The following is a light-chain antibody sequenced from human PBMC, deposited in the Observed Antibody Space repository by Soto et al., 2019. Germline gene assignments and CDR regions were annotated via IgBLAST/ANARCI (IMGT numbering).Light chain of an antibody. CDR2: DVS. CDR3: CSYAVRDTFFV. V-gene: IGLV2-11*01. J-gene: IGLJ1*01. Sequence: QSALTQPASVSGSPGQSITISCTGTSSDVGGYNRVSWYQQHPDKAPRLVIYDVSKRPSGVPARFSGSKSGNTASLTISGLQAEDEADYFCCSYAVRDTFFVFGTGTKVTVL. CDR1: SSDVGGYNR.